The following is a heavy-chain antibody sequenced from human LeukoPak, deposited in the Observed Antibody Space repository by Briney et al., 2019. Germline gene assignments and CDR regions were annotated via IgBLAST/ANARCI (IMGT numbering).Heavy chain of an antibody. CDR2: ISHSGST. D-gene: IGHD5-18*01. Sequence: SETLSLTCAVYGGSFSGYYWSWIRQPPGKELEWIGEISHSGSTNYNPSLKSRVTISVDTSKNQFSLKLSSVTAADTAVYYCARGSASDTAMVTPPDYWGQGTLVTVSS. CDR3: ARGSASDTAMVTPPDY. CDR1: GGSFSGYY. J-gene: IGHJ4*02. V-gene: IGHV4-34*01.